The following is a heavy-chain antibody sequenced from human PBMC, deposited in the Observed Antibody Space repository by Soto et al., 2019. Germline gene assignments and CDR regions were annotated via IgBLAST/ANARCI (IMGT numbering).Heavy chain of an antibody. CDR3: ARGGPSSKWLDP. J-gene: IGHJ5*02. CDR2: IYNGGTT. CDR1: GGSVSSYY. Sequence: SETLSLTCTVSGGSVSSYYWSWVRQPPGKRPEWIAYIYNGGTTNYNPSLKSRLTISLDTSKNQFSLKLSSVTASDTAVYFCARGGPSSKWLDPWGQGIQVTVSS. V-gene: IGHV4-59*02.